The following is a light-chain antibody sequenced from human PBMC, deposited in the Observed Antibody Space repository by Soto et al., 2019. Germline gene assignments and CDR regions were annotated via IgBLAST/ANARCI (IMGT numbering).Light chain of an antibody. Sequence: EIVLTQSPGTLSLSPGERATLSCRASQTISNTFLAWYQQRPGQAPRLLIYGASSRAAGIPDRFSGSGSGTYFTLIISRLEPEDFAVYYCQQYGVSPTFGVGTKVEIK. CDR3: QQYGVSPT. J-gene: IGKJ4*01. V-gene: IGKV3-20*01. CDR2: GAS. CDR1: QTISNTF.